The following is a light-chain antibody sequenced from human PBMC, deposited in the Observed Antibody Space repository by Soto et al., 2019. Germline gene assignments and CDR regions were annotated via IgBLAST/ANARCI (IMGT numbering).Light chain of an antibody. CDR1: NSDVGDYNY. J-gene: IGLJ1*01. CDR2: EVS. V-gene: IGLV2-14*01. CDR3: SSYTNTNIRV. Sequence: LTQPASVSGSPGQSITISCTGTNSDVGDYNYVSWYQQHPGKAPKLIIYEVSNRPSGISDRFSASKSGNTASLTISGLQAEDEADYYCSSYTNTNIRVFGPGTKVTV.